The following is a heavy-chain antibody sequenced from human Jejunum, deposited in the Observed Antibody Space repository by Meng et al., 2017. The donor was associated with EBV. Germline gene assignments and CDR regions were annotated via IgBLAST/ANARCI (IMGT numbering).Heavy chain of an antibody. D-gene: IGHD4-17*01. CDR2: FSTANDNT. CDR1: GYTFTEYA. CDR3: ARRNYGDYGDGFDY. Sequence: QVQLVQSGAEVXXXXXSVKGSXKASGYTFTEYAMHWLRQAPGQRLEWMGWFSTANDNTKYSQKFQGRVTITRDTSASTGYMELSSLRSEDTAVYYCARRNYGDYGDGFDYWGQGTLVTVSS. V-gene: IGHV1-3*04. J-gene: IGHJ4*02.